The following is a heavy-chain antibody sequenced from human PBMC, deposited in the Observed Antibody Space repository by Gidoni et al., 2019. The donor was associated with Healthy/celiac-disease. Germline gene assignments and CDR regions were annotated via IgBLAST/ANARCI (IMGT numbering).Heavy chain of an antibody. J-gene: IGHJ4*02. Sequence: QVQLVESGGGVVQPGRSLRLSCAASGFPFSRYGMHWVRQAPGKGLEWVAVIWYDGSNKYYADSVKGRFTISRDNSKNTLYLQMNSLRAEDTAVYYCARSKITGTTQDYWGQGTLVTVSS. CDR2: IWYDGSNK. D-gene: IGHD1-7*01. CDR3: ARSKITGTTQDY. CDR1: GFPFSRYG. V-gene: IGHV3-33*08.